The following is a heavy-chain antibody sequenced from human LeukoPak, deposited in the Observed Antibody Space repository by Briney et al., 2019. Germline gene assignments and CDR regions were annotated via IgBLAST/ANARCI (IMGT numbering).Heavy chain of an antibody. D-gene: IGHD3-22*01. Sequence: SETLSLTCTVSGGSISSYYWSWIRQPAGKGLEWIGRIYTSGSTNYNPSLKSRVTMSVDTSKNQFSLKLSSVTAADTAVYYCARGGYYDSSGYYFFSSTNYYMDVWGKGTTVTISS. J-gene: IGHJ6*03. CDR3: ARGGYYDSSGYYFFSSTNYYMDV. CDR2: IYTSGST. CDR1: GGSISSYY. V-gene: IGHV4-4*07.